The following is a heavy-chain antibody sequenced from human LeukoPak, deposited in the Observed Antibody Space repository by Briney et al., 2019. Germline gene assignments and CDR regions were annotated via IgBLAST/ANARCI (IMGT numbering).Heavy chain of an antibody. J-gene: IGHJ4*02. CDR2: LSGSGGNT. CDR3: AKDEDQQLAHAY. Sequence: PGGSLRLSCAASGFTFNNYAMSWVRQAPGKGLEWVSALSGSGGNTYYADSVKGRFTSSRDNSKNTLYLQMNSLRAEDTAVYYCAKDEDQQLAHAYWGQGTLVTVSS. D-gene: IGHD6-13*01. CDR1: GFTFNNYA. V-gene: IGHV3-23*01.